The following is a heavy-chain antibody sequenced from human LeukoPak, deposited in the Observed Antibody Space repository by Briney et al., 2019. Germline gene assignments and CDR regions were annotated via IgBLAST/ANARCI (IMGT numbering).Heavy chain of an antibody. CDR3: ARRAGAYSHPYDY. V-gene: IGHV3-53*01. CDR1: GFTVSSNS. CDR2: IYSDNT. Sequence: GGSLRLSCTVSGFTVSSNSMSWVRQAPGKELEWVSFIYSDNTHYPDSVKGRFTISRDNSKNTLYLQMNSLRAEDTAVYYCARRAGAYSHPYDYWGQGTLVTVSS. J-gene: IGHJ4*02. D-gene: IGHD4/OR15-4a*01.